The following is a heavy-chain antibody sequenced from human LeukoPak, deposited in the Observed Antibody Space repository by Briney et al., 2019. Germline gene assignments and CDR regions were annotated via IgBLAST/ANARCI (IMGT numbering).Heavy chain of an antibody. Sequence: APVTVAYKPSGYTFTVYYMHWVRQAPGPGREWRGWINPNSGGTNYSQKFQGWVTMTRDKPISTADMELSRLRSDETAVYYCARGLRSGWTHCMDVWGKGTTVTVSS. D-gene: IGHD6-19*01. J-gene: IGHJ6*04. CDR3: ARGLRSGWTHCMDV. CDR1: GYTFTVYY. CDR2: INPNSGGT. V-gene: IGHV1-2*04.